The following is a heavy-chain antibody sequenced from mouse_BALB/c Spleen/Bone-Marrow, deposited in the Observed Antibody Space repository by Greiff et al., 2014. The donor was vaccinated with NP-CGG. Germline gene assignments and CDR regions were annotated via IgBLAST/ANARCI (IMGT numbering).Heavy chain of an antibody. J-gene: IGHJ4*01. Sequence: SGTVPPRPGTSVRMSCKASGYSFTSYWMHWVKQRPGQGLEWIGAIYPGNSEISYNQKFKGKAKLTAVTSASTAYMELSSLTNEDSAVYYCTIYRYDEDAMDYWGQGTSVTVSS. CDR1: GYSFTSYW. CDR2: IYPGNSEI. CDR3: TIYRYDEDAMDY. V-gene: IGHV1-5*01. D-gene: IGHD2-12*01.